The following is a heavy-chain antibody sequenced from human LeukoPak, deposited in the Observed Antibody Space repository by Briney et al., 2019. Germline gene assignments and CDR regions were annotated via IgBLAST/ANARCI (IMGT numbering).Heavy chain of an antibody. D-gene: IGHD5-18*01. CDR1: GGSFSGYY. Sequence: LETLSLTCAVYGGSFSGYYWIWIRQPPGKGLEWIGEINRSGSTTYNPSLKSRVTISLDTSKNQFSLKLSSVTAADTAVYYCASSLVRADMVTGIDYWGQGTLVTVSS. CDR2: INRSGST. J-gene: IGHJ4*02. V-gene: IGHV4-34*01. CDR3: ASSLVRADMVTGIDY.